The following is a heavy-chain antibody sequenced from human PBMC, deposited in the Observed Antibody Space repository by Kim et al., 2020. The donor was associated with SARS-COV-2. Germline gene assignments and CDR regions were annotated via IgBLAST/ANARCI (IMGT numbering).Heavy chain of an antibody. CDR2: IYYSGST. CDR1: GGSISSSSYY. Sequence: SETLSLTCTVSGGSISSSSYYWGWIRQPPGKGLEWIGSIYYSGSTYYNPSLKSRVTISVDTSKNQFSLKLSSVTAADTAVYYCARHVISESFWLTVAGIRGYFDYWGQGTLVTVSS. V-gene: IGHV4-39*01. J-gene: IGHJ4*02. D-gene: IGHD6-19*01. CDR3: ARHVISESFWLTVAGIRGYFDY.